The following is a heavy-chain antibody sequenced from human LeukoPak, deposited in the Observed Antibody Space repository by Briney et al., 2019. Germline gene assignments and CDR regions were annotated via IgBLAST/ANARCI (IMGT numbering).Heavy chain of an antibody. CDR2: ISSRSSYI. Sequence: PGGSLRLSCAASGFTVSSNYMTWVRQAPGKGLEWVSSISSRSSYIYYGDSVKGRFTISRDNAKNSLYLQMNSLRAEDTAVYYCARDSGGGTYASAHYYYYMDVWGKGTTVTVSS. V-gene: IGHV3-21*01. CDR1: GFTVSSNY. D-gene: IGHD3-16*01. CDR3: ARDSGGGTYASAHYYYYMDV. J-gene: IGHJ6*03.